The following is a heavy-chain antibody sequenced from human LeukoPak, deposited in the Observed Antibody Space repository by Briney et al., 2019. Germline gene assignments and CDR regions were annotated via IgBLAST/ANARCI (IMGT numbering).Heavy chain of an antibody. CDR3: AKGPPWIAVAGTRVDY. D-gene: IGHD6-19*01. CDR2: ISGSGGST. V-gene: IGHV3-23*01. J-gene: IGHJ4*02. Sequence: GGSLRLSCAASGFTFSDYYMSWIRQAPGKGLEWVSAISGSGGSTYYADSVKGRFTISRDNSKNTLYLQMNSLRAEDTAVYYCAKGPPWIAVAGTRVDYWGQGTLVTVSS. CDR1: GFTFSDYY.